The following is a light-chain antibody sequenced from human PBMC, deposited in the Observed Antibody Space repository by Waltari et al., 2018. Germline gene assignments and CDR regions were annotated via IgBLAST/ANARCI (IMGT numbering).Light chain of an antibody. J-gene: IGLJ2*01. CDR3: AAWDDSLNGPV. CDR2: GTN. Sequence: QSVLTQPPSASGTPGQWVTIPCSGSSSHIGGNTVNWYQQPPGTAPKLLIYGTNPRPSGIPDRFSGSKSGTSASLAISGLQSKDEADYYCAAWDDSLNGPVFGGGTNLSVL. V-gene: IGLV1-44*01. CDR1: SSHIGGNT.